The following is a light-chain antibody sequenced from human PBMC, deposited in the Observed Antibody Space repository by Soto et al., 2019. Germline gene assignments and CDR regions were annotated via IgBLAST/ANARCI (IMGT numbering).Light chain of an antibody. CDR1: QSVSSN. Sequence: IVVTQSRSTLSVSPGGRPTLSCRASQSVSSNLAWYQQKPGQAPRLLIYGASTRATGIPARFSGSGSGTEFTLTISSLQPEDFAVYYCQQYNNWPRTFGQGTKVDIK. J-gene: IGKJ1*01. CDR3: QQYNNWPRT. V-gene: IGKV3-15*01. CDR2: GAS.